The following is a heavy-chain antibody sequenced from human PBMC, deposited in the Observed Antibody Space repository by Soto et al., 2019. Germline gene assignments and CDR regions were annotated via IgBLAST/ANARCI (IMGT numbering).Heavy chain of an antibody. Sequence: SETLSLTCIVSGASVNRVGYHWFWIRQSPGKGLEWIGHLYYSGHTKYNPSLERRVTISIDTSKNQFSLKLSSVTAADTAVYYFARTHYYDSSGYVLGAFDIWGQGTMVTVSS. D-gene: IGHD3-22*01. CDR3: ARTHYYDSSGYVLGAFDI. V-gene: IGHV4-61*08. CDR2: LYYSGHT. J-gene: IGHJ3*02. CDR1: GASVNRVGYH.